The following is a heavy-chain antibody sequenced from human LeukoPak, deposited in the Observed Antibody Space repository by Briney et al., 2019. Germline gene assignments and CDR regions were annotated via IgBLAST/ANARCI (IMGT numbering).Heavy chain of an antibody. V-gene: IGHV4-39*01. J-gene: IGHJ4*02. CDR1: GGSISSGSYY. Sequence: PSETLSLTCTVSGGSISSGSYYWGWIRQPPGKGLEWIASMYYSGTTFYSPSLKSRVTISVDTSKNQLSLKLGSVTAADTAVYYCARHPPRDGSAFDYWGQRTLVTVSS. CDR2: MYYSGTT. CDR3: ARHPPRDGSAFDY.